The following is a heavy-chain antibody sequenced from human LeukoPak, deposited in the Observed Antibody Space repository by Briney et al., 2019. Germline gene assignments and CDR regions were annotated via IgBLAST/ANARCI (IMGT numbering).Heavy chain of an antibody. CDR1: GFSLSGYW. Sequence: GGSLRLSCVASGFSLSGYWMSWVRQAPGKGLGWVASLNLDGSDKYYVDSVKGRFTISRDNAKNSLYLQMDSLRVEDTAVYYCAKGKRYPDYWGQGTLVTVSS. J-gene: IGHJ4*02. CDR3: AKGKRYPDY. CDR2: LNLDGSDK. D-gene: IGHD1-1*01. V-gene: IGHV3-7*03.